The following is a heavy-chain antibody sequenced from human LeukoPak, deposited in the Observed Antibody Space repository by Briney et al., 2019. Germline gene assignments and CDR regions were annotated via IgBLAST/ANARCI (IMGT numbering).Heavy chain of an antibody. CDR3: ARAVDYYDSSGYYWVN. V-gene: IGHV4-4*02. J-gene: IGHJ4*02. CDR2: IYHSGST. CDR1: GFTFSSYEM. D-gene: IGHD3-22*01. Sequence: GSLRLSCVASGFTFSSYEMNWVRQPPGKGLEWIGEIYHSGSTSYNPSPKSRVTISVDKSKNQFSLKLSSVTAADTAVYYCARAVDYYDSSGYYWVNWGQGTLVTVSS.